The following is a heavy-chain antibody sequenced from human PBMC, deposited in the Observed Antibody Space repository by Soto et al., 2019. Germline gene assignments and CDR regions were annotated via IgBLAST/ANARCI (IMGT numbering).Heavy chain of an antibody. CDR3: VRWVGHFDF. Sequence: QVQLQESGPGLVKPSETLSLTCSVSGGSISTFHWSWIRQPPGKGPEWIGYVYYTGSTNYNPSFTSRVTISVDTSNNQFSLKLTPVTAADTAVYYCVRWVGHFDFWGQGTLVTVSS. D-gene: IGHD1-26*01. V-gene: IGHV4-59*03. CDR1: GGSISTFH. CDR2: VYYTGST. J-gene: IGHJ4*02.